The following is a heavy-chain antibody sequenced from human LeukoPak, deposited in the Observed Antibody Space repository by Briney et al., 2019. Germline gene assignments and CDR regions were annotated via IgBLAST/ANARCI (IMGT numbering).Heavy chain of an antibody. Sequence: ASVKVSCKASGYTFTSYPIHWVRQAPGQGLEWMGIINPSGGGTRYAQKFQGRVTMTRDTSTSTFYMELSSLRSEDTAVYYCARQTVNRFDPWGQGTLVTVSS. CDR1: GYTFTSYP. CDR2: INPSGGGT. CDR3: ARQTVNRFDP. V-gene: IGHV1-46*01. J-gene: IGHJ5*02.